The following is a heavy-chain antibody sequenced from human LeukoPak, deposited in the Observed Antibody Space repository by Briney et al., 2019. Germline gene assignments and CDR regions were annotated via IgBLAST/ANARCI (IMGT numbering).Heavy chain of an antibody. D-gene: IGHD6-13*01. CDR2: IYYSGST. Sequence: TSETLSLTCTVSGGSISSSSYYWGWIRQPPGKGLEWIGSIYYSGSTYYNPSLKSRVTISVDTSKNQFSLKLSSVTAADTAVYYCARSHDLYSSSWYMDYYYYYMDVWGKGTTVTVSS. CDR1: GGSISSSSYY. CDR3: ARSHDLYSSSWYMDYYYYYMDV. V-gene: IGHV4-39*07. J-gene: IGHJ6*03.